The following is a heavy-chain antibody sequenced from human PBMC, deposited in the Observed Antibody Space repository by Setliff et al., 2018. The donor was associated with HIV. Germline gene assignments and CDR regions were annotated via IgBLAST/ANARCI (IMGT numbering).Heavy chain of an antibody. CDR3: ASSYDSHQVGY. CDR2: IYHSGST. J-gene: IGHJ4*02. D-gene: IGHD3-22*01. V-gene: IGHV4-38-2*02. CDR1: GYSISSGYY. Sequence: SETLSLTCTVSGYSISSGYYWGWIRQPPGKGLEWIGEIYHSGSTNYNPSLKSRVTISVDKSKNQFSLKLSSVTAADTAVYYCASSYDSHQVGYWGQGTLVTVSS.